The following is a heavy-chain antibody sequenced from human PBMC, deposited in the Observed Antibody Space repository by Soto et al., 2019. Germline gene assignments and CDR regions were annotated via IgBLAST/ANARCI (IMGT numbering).Heavy chain of an antibody. D-gene: IGHD3-3*01. CDR2: IIPIFGTA. Sequence: SVKVSCKASGGTFSSCAISWVRQAPGQGLEWMGGIIPIFGTANYAQKFQGRVTITADESTSTAYMELSSLRSEDTAVYYCARDTADFWSGPKGWFDPWGQGTLVTVSS. V-gene: IGHV1-69*13. CDR3: ARDTADFWSGPKGWFDP. CDR1: GGTFSSCA. J-gene: IGHJ5*02.